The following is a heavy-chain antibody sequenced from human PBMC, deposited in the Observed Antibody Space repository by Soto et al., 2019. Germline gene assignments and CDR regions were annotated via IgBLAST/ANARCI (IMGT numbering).Heavy chain of an antibody. D-gene: IGHD5-18*01. V-gene: IGHV1-69*01. Sequence: QVQLVQSGAEVKKPGSSVKVSCKASGGTFSSYAISWVRQAPGQGLEWMGGIIPIFGTANYAQKFQGRVTITADESTSTAYMELSSLSYEDTAVYYCARETVDTAMVGDYFDYWSQGTLVTVSS. CDR2: IIPIFGTA. CDR1: GGTFSSYA. CDR3: ARETVDTAMVGDYFDY. J-gene: IGHJ4*02.